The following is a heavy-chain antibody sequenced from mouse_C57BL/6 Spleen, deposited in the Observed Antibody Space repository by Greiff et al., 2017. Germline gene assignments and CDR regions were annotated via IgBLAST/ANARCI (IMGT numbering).Heavy chain of an antibody. J-gene: IGHJ3*01. D-gene: IGHD1-1*01. CDR1: GFSLTSYG. V-gene: IGHV2-2*01. Sequence: QVQLKESGPGLVQPSQSLSITCTVSGFSLTSYGVHWVRQSPGKGLEWLGVIWSGGSTDYNAAFISRLSISKDNSQSQVFFKMNSLQADDTAIYYCARNFDYYGSSFAYWGQGTLVTVSA. CDR2: IWSGGST. CDR3: ARNFDYYGSSFAY.